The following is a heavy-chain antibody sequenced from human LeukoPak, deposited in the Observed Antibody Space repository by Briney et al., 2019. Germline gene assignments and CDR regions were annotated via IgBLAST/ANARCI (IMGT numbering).Heavy chain of an antibody. CDR1: GFTFSSYA. CDR3: AKDRGDRRATSFDY. Sequence: GGSLRLSCAASGFTFSSYAMSWVRQAPGKGLERVSTISFSGGSTYYADSLKGRISISRDNSKNTLYLQMNSLRAEDTAVYYCAKDRGDRRATSFDYWGQGTLVPVSS. V-gene: IGHV3-23*01. CDR2: ISFSGGST. D-gene: IGHD2-21*01. J-gene: IGHJ4*02.